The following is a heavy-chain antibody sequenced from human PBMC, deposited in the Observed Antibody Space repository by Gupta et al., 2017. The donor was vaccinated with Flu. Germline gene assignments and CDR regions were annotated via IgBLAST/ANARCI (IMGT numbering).Heavy chain of an antibody. CDR2: TYYRSKWYN. CDR3: ERDLRWLFDY. Sequence: WIRQSPSRGLEWLGRTYYRSKWYNDYAVSVKSRITVTPDTSKNQFSLQLNSVTPEDTAVYYCERDLRWLFDYWGQGTLVTVSS. D-gene: IGHD5-12*01. J-gene: IGHJ4*02. V-gene: IGHV6-1*01.